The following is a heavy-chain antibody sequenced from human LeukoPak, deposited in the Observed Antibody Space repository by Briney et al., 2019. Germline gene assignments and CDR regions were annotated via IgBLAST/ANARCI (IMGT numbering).Heavy chain of an antibody. D-gene: IGHD2-15*01. CDR3: AGAARDCSGGSCPYYFDY. CDR1: GFTFSSYS. Sequence: PGGSLRLSCAASGFTFSSYSMNWVRQAPGKGLEWVSSISSSSSYIYYADSVKGRFSISRDNAKNSLYLQMNSLRAEDTAVYYCAGAARDCSGGSCPYYFDYWGQGTLVTVSS. CDR2: ISSSSSYI. J-gene: IGHJ4*02. V-gene: IGHV3-21*01.